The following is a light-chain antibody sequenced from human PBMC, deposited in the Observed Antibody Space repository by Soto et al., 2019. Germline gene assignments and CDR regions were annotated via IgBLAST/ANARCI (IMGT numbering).Light chain of an antibody. CDR3: CSYAGSKSLV. V-gene: IGLV2-23*02. Sequence: QSALTQPASVSGSPGQSITISCTGTSADVGNYNLVSWYQQHPGNTPKVMIYAVSKRPSGVSNRFSGSKSGNTASLTNSGLQAEDEAEYYCCSYAGSKSLVLGGGTKQTVL. J-gene: IGLJ2*01. CDR1: SADVGNYNL. CDR2: AVS.